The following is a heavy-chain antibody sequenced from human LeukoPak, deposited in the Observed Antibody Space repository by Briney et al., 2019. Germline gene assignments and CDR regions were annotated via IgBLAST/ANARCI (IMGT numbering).Heavy chain of an antibody. CDR1: GYTLTELS. V-gene: IGHV1-24*01. CDR2: FDPEDGET. D-gene: IGHD3-16*01. Sequence: VASVKVSCKVSGYTLTELSMHWVRQAPGKGLEWMGGFDPEDGETIYAQKFQGRVTMTEDTSTDTAYMELSSLRSEDTAVYYCATVLPRGSYGGEFDPWGQGTLVTVSS. CDR3: ATVLPRGSYGGEFDP. J-gene: IGHJ5*02.